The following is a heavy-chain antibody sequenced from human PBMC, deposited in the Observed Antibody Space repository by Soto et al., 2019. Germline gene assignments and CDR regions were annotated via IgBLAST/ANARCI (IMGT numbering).Heavy chain of an antibody. D-gene: IGHD6-19*01. CDR1: GGSVSSGSYY. CDR3: ESTSSSGWHYDD. J-gene: IGHJ4*02. CDR2: IYYSGST. V-gene: IGHV4-61*01. Sequence: PSETLSLTCTVSGGSVSSGSYYWSWIRQPPGKGLEWIGYIYYSGSTNYNPSLKSRVTISVDTSKNQFSLKLSSVTAADTAVYYCESTSSSGWHYDDWGQGTLVTVSS.